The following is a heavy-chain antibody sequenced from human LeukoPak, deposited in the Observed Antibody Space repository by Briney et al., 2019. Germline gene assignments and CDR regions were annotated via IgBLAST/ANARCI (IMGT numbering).Heavy chain of an antibody. CDR2: ISRSGSVT. J-gene: IGHJ4*02. Sequence: TGGSLRLSCAASGFTFSSYEMNWVRQAPGKGLEWDSYISRSGSVTYYADSVKGRFTISRDNAKNSLYLQMNSLRAEDTAVYYCARSSYFDYWGQGTLVAVSS. V-gene: IGHV3-48*03. CDR1: GFTFSSYE. D-gene: IGHD1-26*01. CDR3: ARSSYFDY.